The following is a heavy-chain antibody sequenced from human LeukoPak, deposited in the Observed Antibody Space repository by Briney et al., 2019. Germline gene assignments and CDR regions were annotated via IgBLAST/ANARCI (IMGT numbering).Heavy chain of an antibody. Sequence: PSETLSLTCTVSGGSISSYYWSWIRQPPGKGLEWIGYIYYSGSTNYNPSLKSRVTISVDTSKNQFSLKLSSVTAADTAVYYCARGTLRGSSSSGYFDYWGQGTLVTVSS. V-gene: IGHV4-59*01. CDR2: IYYSGST. CDR1: GGSISSYY. J-gene: IGHJ4*02. CDR3: ARGTLRGSSSSGYFDY. D-gene: IGHD6-6*01.